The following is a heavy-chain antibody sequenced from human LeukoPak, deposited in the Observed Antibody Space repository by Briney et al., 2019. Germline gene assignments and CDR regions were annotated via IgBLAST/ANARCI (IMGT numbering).Heavy chain of an antibody. V-gene: IGHV3-33*01. CDR1: GFTFRNYG. CDR3: TTARPPVLAGLQY. Sequence: GGSLRLSYAASGFTFRNYGILWVRQAPGKGLEWVAAIWYDGSNKYYGDSVKGRFTISRDNSKNTLYLQMNSLKSEDPAVYYCTTARPPVLAGLQYWDQGTLVTVSS. J-gene: IGHJ1*01. CDR2: IWYDGSNK. D-gene: IGHD3-3*02.